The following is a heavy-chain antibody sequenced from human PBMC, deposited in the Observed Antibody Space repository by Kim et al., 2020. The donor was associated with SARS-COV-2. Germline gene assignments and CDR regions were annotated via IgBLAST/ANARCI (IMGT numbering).Heavy chain of an antibody. D-gene: IGHD1-1*01. J-gene: IGHJ5*02. CDR1: GGTIRSFY. CDR2: IHGRGNG. V-gene: IGHV4-4*07. CDR3: ARDRLAGTWPSGFDP. Sequence: SETLSLTCTVSGGTIRSFYWSWIRQPAGQRLEWMGRIHGRGNGNHFPSLKGRVSMSVDTSKDQISLRVNSVTAADTAMYYCARDRLAGTWPSGFDPWGHGTLVIVSS.